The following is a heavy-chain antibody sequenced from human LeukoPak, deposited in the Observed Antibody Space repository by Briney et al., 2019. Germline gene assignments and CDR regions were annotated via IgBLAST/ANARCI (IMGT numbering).Heavy chain of an antibody. V-gene: IGHV4-34*01. D-gene: IGHD2-2*01. CDR3: ASSVVVPSAADY. CDR1: GASFSSYY. Sequence: SETLSLTCVVYGASFSSYYWSWIRQPPGKGLEWIGEINHTGSTNYNPSLKSRVTISVDMSKNQFSLKVTSMTAADTAVYYCASSVVVPSAADYWGQGTLVTVSS. J-gene: IGHJ4*02. CDR2: INHTGST.